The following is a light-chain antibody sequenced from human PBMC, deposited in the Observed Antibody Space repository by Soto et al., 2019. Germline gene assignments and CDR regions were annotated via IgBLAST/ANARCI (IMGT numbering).Light chain of an antibody. CDR2: GAS. Sequence: IGLTQTAGTLSLSPGERATLCCRASQSVSSIYLAWYQQKPGQAPRLLIYGASNRATGIPDRFSGSGSGTDFTLTISRLEPEDFAVYYCQQYDNSPLTFGGGTKVDIK. CDR3: QQYDNSPLT. V-gene: IGKV3-20*01. J-gene: IGKJ4*01. CDR1: QSVSSIY.